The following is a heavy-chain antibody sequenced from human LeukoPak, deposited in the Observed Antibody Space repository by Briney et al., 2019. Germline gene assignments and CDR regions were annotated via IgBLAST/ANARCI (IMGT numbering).Heavy chain of an antibody. Sequence: PGGSLRLSCAASGFTFSSYAMHWVRQAPGKGLEWVSFIRYDGGNKYYADSVKGRFTISRDNSKNMLSLQMNSLRLEDTAVYYCAKADYDDSSGYHDAFDIWGQGTMVTVSS. CDR1: GFTFSSYA. J-gene: IGHJ3*02. V-gene: IGHV3-30*02. D-gene: IGHD3-22*01. CDR2: IRYDGGNK. CDR3: AKADYDDSSGYHDAFDI.